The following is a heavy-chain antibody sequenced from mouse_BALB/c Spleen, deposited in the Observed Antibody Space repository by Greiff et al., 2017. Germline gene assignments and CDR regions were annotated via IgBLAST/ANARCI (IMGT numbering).Heavy chain of an antibody. D-gene: IGHD4-1*01. CDR2: IYPGNVNT. CDR3: ARANWDWYFDV. J-gene: IGHJ1*01. CDR1: GYTFTSYY. V-gene: IGHV1S56*01. Sequence: VQLQQSGPELVKPGASVRISCKASGYTFTSYYIHWVKQRPGQGLEWIGWIYPGNVNTKYNEKFKGKATLTADKSSSTAYMQLSSLTSEDSAVYFCARANWDWYFDVWGAGTTVTVSS.